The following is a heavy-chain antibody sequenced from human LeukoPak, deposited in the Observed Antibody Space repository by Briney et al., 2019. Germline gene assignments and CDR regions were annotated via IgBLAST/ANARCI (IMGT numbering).Heavy chain of an antibody. CDR1: GYTFTSYD. CDR2: MNPNSGNT. V-gene: IGHV1-8*01. J-gene: IGHJ4*02. CDR3: ARGRGVRYGGYTYYFDY. Sequence: ASVKVSCKASGYTFTSYDINWVRQATGQGLEWMGWMNPNSGNTGYAQKFQGRVTMTRNPSISTAYMELSSLRSEDTAVYYCARGRGVRYGGYTYYFDYWGQGTLVTVSS. D-gene: IGHD5-12*01.